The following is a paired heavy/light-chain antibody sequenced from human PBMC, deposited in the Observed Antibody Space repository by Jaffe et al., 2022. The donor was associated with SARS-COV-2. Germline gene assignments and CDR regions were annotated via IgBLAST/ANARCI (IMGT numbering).Light chain of an antibody. Sequence: QSVLTQPPSVSGAPGQRVTMSCTGSSSNIGAGYDVHWYQQFPGRAPKLLIYGDNNRPSGVPDRFSGSKSGTSASLAITGLQAEDEADYYCQSYDSSLSAHVVFGGGTKLTVL. V-gene: IGLV1-40*01. CDR2: GDN. CDR1: SSNIGAGYD. CDR3: QSYDSSLSAHVV. J-gene: IGLJ2*01.
Heavy chain of an antibody. CDR3: ARGGYCSGGRCFNYHYGMDV. CDR2: IWYDGSNK. V-gene: IGHV3-33*01. CDR1: GFTFSDYG. D-gene: IGHD2-15*01. Sequence: QVQLVESGGGVVQPGTSLRLSCAASGFTFSDYGMHWVRQAPGKGLEWVAVIWYDGSNKYYADSEEGRFTISRDNSKNTLHLQMNSLRAEDTAVYYCARGGYCSGGRCFNYHYGMDVWGQGTTVTVSS. J-gene: IGHJ6*02.